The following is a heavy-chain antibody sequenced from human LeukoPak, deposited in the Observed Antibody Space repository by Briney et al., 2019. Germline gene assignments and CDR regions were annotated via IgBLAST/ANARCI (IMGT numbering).Heavy chain of an antibody. CDR1: GYSISSGYY. CDR2: ISGSGGTT. CDR3: AKDGYYESSGYSYFDY. J-gene: IGHJ4*02. Sequence: ETLSLTCTVSGYSISSGYYWGWIRQPPGKGLEWVSAISGSGGTTHYADSVKGRFTISRDNSKNTLSLQMNSLRAEDTAVYYCAKDGYYESSGYSYFDYWGQGPLVTISS. D-gene: IGHD3-22*01. V-gene: IGHV3-23*01.